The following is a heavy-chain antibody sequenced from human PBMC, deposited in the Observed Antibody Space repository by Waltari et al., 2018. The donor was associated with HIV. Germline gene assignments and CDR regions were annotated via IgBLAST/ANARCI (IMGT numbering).Heavy chain of an antibody. V-gene: IGHV3-7*01. CDR2: IKPDGSET. J-gene: IGHJ4*02. Sequence: EVQLVESGGGLVQPGESLRLSCAASGFPFSNHWMSCVRQAPGKGLEWVANIKPDGSETYYVDSVKGRFTISRDNAKTSLYLQMNSLRAEDTAVYFCAREYFYESSGYYYRSTFDYWGQGTLVTVSS. D-gene: IGHD3-22*01. CDR1: GFPFSNHW. CDR3: AREYFYESSGYYYRSTFDY.